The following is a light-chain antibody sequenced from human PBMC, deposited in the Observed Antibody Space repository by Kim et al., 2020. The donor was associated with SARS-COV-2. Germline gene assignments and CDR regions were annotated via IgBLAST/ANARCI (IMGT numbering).Light chain of an antibody. CDR2: ATS. V-gene: IGKV3-20*01. CDR1: QGVSSGY. CDR3: QQYGSSPLT. J-gene: IGKJ4*01. Sequence: SQGERATLTCRASQGVSSGYLAWYQQKAGQAPRLLIYATSSRATGIPDRFSGSGSGTGFTLTISRLVPEDFAIYYCQQYGSSPLTFGGGTKVDIK.